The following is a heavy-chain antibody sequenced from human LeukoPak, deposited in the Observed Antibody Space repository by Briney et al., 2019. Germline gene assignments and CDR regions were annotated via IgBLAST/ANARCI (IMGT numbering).Heavy chain of an antibody. CDR1: GFTFSSYS. V-gene: IGHV3-21*01. CDR3: ARGLRAAGTIFDAFDI. CDR2: ISSSSYI. J-gene: IGHJ3*02. Sequence: PGGSLRLSCAASGFTFSSYSMNWVRQAPGKGLEWVSSISSSSYIYYADSVKGRFTISRDNAKNSLYLQMNSLRAEDTAVYYCARGLRAAGTIFDAFDIWGQGTMVTVSS. D-gene: IGHD6-13*01.